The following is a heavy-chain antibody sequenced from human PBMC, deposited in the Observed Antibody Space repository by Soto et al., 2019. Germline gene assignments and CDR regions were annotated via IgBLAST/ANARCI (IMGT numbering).Heavy chain of an antibody. D-gene: IGHD4-17*01. CDR3: ARATSTVVTYYYYGMYV. J-gene: IGHJ6*04. CDR1: GYSFTSYW. Sequence: PGESLKISCKGSGYSFTSYWISWVRQMPGKGLEWMGRIDPSDSYTNYSPSFQGHVTISADKSISTAYLQWSSLKASDTAMYYCARATSTVVTYYYYGMYVWGKGTTVTVSS. CDR2: IDPSDSYT. V-gene: IGHV5-10-1*01.